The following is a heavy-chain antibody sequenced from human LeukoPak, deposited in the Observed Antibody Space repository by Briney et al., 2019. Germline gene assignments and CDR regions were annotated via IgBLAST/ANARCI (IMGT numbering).Heavy chain of an antibody. V-gene: IGHV3-23*01. CDR2: ISGSGGST. CDR1: RFTFNTYA. D-gene: IGHD5-12*01. CDR3: AKRGYSGYDDY. Sequence: GGSLRLSCAASRFTFNTYAMSWVRQAPGKGLEWVSAISGSGGSTYYADSVKGRLTISRDNSKNTLYLQMNSLRAEDTAVYYCAKRGYSGYDDYRGQGTLVTVSS. J-gene: IGHJ4*02.